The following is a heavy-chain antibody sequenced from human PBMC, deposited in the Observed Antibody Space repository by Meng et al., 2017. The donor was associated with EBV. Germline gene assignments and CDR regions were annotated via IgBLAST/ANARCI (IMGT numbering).Heavy chain of an antibody. CDR3: VRELVGGTFDY. J-gene: IGHJ4*02. D-gene: IGHD1/OR15-1a*01. V-gene: IGHV1-46*01. Sequence: QWLPGQSGARVKTPGSVVQVACEASGYTFTSYWLRWLRQARGRVLRLMEIIIPARCNTNYAQEFRGQFTMHRDTSTSAVYMDQIFLTSEDTAVYDCVRELVGGTFDYWGQGTLVTVSS. CDR2: IIPARCNT. CDR1: GYTFTSYW.